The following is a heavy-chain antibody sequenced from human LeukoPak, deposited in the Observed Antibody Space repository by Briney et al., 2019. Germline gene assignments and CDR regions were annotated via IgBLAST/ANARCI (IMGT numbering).Heavy chain of an antibody. J-gene: IGHJ5*02. V-gene: IGHV4-61*02. CDR2: IYTSGST. CDR1: GGSVSSGSHY. Sequence: SQTLSLTCTVSGGSVSSGSHYWSWIRQPAGKGLEWIGRIYTSGSTNYNPSLKSRVTISVDTSKNQFSLNLGSVTAADTAVYYCARFETDWFDLWGQGTLVTISS. D-gene: IGHD3-10*01. CDR3: ARFETDWFDL.